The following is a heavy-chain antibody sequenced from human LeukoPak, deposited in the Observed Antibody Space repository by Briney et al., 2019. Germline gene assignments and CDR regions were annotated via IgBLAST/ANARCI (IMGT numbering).Heavy chain of an antibody. J-gene: IGHJ4*02. CDR2: ISYDGSNK. D-gene: IGHD2-2*01. CDR3: AKVGPEYQLPARD. CDR1: GFTFSSYG. V-gene: IGHV3-30*18. Sequence: GGSLRLSWAASGFTFSSYGMHWVRQAPGKGLEWVAVISYDGSNKYYADSVKGRFTISRDNSKNTLYLQMNSLRAEDTAVYYCAKVGPEYQLPARDWGQGTLVTVSS.